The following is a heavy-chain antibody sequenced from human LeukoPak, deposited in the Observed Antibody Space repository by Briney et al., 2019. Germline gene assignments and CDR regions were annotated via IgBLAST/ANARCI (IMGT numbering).Heavy chain of an antibody. Sequence: GESLKISCKGSGYSFTTYWIGWVRQMPGKGLESMGIIFPSDSDIRYNPAFQGQVTISVDKSITTAYLQWSSLKASDTAMYFCARLCREQLLPPDYWGQGTLVTVSS. CDR2: IFPSDSDI. CDR3: ARLCREQLLPPDY. V-gene: IGHV5-51*01. J-gene: IGHJ4*02. D-gene: IGHD1-26*01. CDR1: GYSFTTYW.